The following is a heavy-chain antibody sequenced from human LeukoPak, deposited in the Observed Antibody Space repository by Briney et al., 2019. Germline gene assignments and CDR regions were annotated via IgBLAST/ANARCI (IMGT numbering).Heavy chain of an antibody. CDR3: ARDLVDYGDYFTHAFDI. V-gene: IGHV3-21*04. J-gene: IGHJ3*02. CDR2: ISSSSYI. Sequence: PGGSLRLSCAASGFTFSSYSMNWVRQAPGKGLEWVSSISSSSYIYYADSVKGRFTISRDNAKNSLYLQMNSLRAEDTAVYYCARDLVDYGDYFTHAFDIWGQGTMVTVSS. D-gene: IGHD4-17*01. CDR1: GFTFSSYS.